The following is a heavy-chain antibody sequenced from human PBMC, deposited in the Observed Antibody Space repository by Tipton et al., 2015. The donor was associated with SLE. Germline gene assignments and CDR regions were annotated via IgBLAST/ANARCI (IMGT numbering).Heavy chain of an antibody. Sequence: SLRLSCEASGFTFNSYSLNWVRQAPGKGLEWISYISSRSSTIYYSDSVKGRFTISRDNAKNALYLQMNSLRGEDTAVYYCAKDGARGYYYYGMDVWGQGTTVTVSS. CDR2: ISSRSSTI. CDR1: GFTFNSYS. D-gene: IGHD3-16*01. V-gene: IGHV3-48*01. J-gene: IGHJ6*02. CDR3: AKDGARGYYYYGMDV.